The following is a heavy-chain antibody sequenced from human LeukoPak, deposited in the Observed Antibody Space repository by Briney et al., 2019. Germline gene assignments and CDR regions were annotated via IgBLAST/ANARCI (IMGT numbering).Heavy chain of an antibody. D-gene: IGHD4-11*01. CDR2: IAPIVGIT. J-gene: IGHJ4*02. Sequence: ASVKVSCKASGGTFSSYTFNWVRQAPGQGLEWMGRIAPIVGITNYAQKFQGRFTITADKFTSTVYMELSGLRSEDTAVYYCGRATTTGLLSLAYWGQGTLVTVSS. V-gene: IGHV1-69*02. CDR3: GRATTTGLLSLAY. CDR1: GGTFSSYT.